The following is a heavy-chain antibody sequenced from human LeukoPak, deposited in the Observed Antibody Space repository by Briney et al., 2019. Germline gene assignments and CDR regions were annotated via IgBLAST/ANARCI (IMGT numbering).Heavy chain of an antibody. D-gene: IGHD4-17*01. CDR2: ISGSGGST. Sequence: GGSLRLSCAASGFTFSSYEMNWVRQAPGKGLEWVSGISGSGGSTYYADSVKGRFTISRDNSKNTLYLQMNSLRAEDTAVYYCAKDPSTFLTTGWYFDLWGRGTLVTVSS. J-gene: IGHJ2*01. V-gene: IGHV3-23*01. CDR3: AKDPSTFLTTGWYFDL. CDR1: GFTFSSYE.